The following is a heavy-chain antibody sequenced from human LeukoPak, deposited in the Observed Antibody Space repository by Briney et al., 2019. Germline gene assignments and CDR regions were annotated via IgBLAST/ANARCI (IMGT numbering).Heavy chain of an antibody. CDR3: ARDTALTDF. CDR2: ISTTSSVI. D-gene: IGHD2-21*02. Sequence: PGRSLRLSCAASGFTFSSYSMNWVRQAPGKGPEWVSYISTTSSVIYYADSVKGRFTISRDNAKNSLYLQMNSLRDEDTAVYYCARDTALTDFWGQGTLVTVSS. CDR1: GFTFSSYS. J-gene: IGHJ4*02. V-gene: IGHV3-48*02.